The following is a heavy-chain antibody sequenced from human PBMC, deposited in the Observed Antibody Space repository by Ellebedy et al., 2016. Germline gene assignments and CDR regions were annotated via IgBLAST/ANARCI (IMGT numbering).Heavy chain of an antibody. V-gene: IGHV4-39*01. CDR1: GGSISNSNYY. D-gene: IGHD3-22*01. Sequence: SETLSLXXTFSGGSISNSNYYWGWIRQPPGKGLEWIGSIYYSGSTYYNPSLKSRLTISVDTSKNQFSLKMSSVTAADTAVYYCARHYYDSTDYRYPMDVWGRGTTVTVSS. CDR2: IYYSGST. J-gene: IGHJ6*02. CDR3: ARHYYDSTDYRYPMDV.